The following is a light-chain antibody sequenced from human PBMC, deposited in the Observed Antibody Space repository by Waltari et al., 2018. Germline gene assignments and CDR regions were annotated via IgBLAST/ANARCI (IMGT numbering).Light chain of an antibody. J-gene: IGLJ2*01. CDR2: DDR. CDR1: NIEKTL. Sequence: SYVLTQPPSVSVAPGRPARITCGADNIEKTLVPWYQKRPGQAPVLVISDDRDRPSGIPERFSGSSSGSTATLTITRVEAADEADYYCQVWDSTSEVVFGGGTKLTVL. CDR3: QVWDSTSEVV. V-gene: IGLV3-21*04.